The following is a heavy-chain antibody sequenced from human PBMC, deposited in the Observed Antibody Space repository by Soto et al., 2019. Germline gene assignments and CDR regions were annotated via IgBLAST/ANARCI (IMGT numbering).Heavy chain of an antibody. CDR1: GFTFSSHT. Sequence: PGGSLRLSCAASGFTFSSHTMSWVRQAPGKGLEWVSSISSGNSYIKYADSVTGRFTISRDNSKNSLYLQMNSLRAEDTAVYYCARAYDFWRSTFDYWGQGALVTVSS. D-gene: IGHD3-3*01. J-gene: IGHJ4*02. V-gene: IGHV3-21*01. CDR3: ARAYDFWRSTFDY. CDR2: ISSGNSYI.